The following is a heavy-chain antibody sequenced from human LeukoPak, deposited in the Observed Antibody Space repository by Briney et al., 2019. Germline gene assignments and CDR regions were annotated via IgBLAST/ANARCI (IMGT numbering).Heavy chain of an antibody. CDR3: ARHIRGLAAIGCWFDP. J-gene: IGHJ5*02. D-gene: IGHD2-15*01. V-gene: IGHV4-39*01. CDR2: ISYSGIT. CDR1: GGSISSSSYY. Sequence: SETLSLTCTVSGGSISSSSYYWGWIRQPPGKGLEWIGSISYSGITYYNPSLKSRVTISVDTSKNQFSLKLSSVTAADTAVYYCARHIRGLAAIGCWFDPWGQGTLVTVSS.